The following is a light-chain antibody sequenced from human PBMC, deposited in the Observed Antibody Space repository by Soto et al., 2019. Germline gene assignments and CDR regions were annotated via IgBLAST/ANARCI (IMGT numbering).Light chain of an antibody. J-gene: IGLJ2*01. V-gene: IGLV2-14*01. CDR1: SSDVGGYNY. Sequence: QSALTQPASVSGSPGQSITISCTGTSSDVGGYNYVSWYQQHPGKAPKLMIYEVSNWPSGVSNRFSGSKSGNTASLTISGLQAEDEADYYCSSYASGSTVVFGGGTKLTVL. CDR3: SSYASGSTVV. CDR2: EVS.